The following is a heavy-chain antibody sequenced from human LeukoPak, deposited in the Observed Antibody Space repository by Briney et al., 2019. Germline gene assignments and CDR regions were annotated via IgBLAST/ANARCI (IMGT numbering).Heavy chain of an antibody. D-gene: IGHD1-26*01. CDR1: GFTFSSYG. V-gene: IGHV3-30*02. CDR2: RWYDGSNK. CDR3: AKERTSGSYQRGGYFDY. Sequence: GGSLRLSCAASGFTFSSYGMHWVRQAPGKGLEWVAFRWYDGSNKYYEDSVKGRFTISRDNSKNTLYLQMNSLRAEDTAVYYCAKERTSGSYQRGGYFDYWGQGTLVTVSS. J-gene: IGHJ4*02.